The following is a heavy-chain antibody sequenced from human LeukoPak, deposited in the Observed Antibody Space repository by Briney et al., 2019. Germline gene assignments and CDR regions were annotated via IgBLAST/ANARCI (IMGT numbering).Heavy chain of an antibody. D-gene: IGHD3-3*01. CDR3: AKDISGVWNLRFSGGYFDY. CDR2: ISWDGGST. CDR1: GFTFDDYT. V-gene: IGHV3-43*01. Sequence: GESLRLSCAASGFTFDDYTMHWVRQAPGKGLEWVSLISWDGGSTYYADSVKGRFTISRDNSKNSLYLQMNSLRTEDTALYYCAKDISGVWNLRFSGGYFDYWGQGTLVTVSS. J-gene: IGHJ4*02.